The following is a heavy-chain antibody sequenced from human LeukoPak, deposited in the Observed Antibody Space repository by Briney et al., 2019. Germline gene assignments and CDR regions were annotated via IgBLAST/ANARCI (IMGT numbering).Heavy chain of an antibody. Sequence: SETLSLTCTVSGGSISSSSYYWGWIRQPPGKGLEWIGSIYYSGSTYYNPSLKSRVTISVDTSKNQFSLKLSSVTATDTAVYYCARQIPGYSSSSGDYWGQGTLVTVSS. J-gene: IGHJ4*02. CDR2: IYYSGST. D-gene: IGHD6-13*01. CDR1: GGSISSSSYY. CDR3: ARQIPGYSSSSGDY. V-gene: IGHV4-39*01.